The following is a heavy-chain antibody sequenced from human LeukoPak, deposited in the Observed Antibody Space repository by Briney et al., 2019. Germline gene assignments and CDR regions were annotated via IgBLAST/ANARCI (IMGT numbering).Heavy chain of an antibody. Sequence: PRLPCPASGLSVNDAWMIWVLEAPGKELEWVGRFERKADGGTVDYDAPVKGRFTISGDDSKNTLFLQMNSLEIDDTAVYYCTTGGHYYGSWGQGTLVTVSS. CDR1: GLSVNDAW. D-gene: IGHD3-10*01. CDR2: FERKADGGTV. CDR3: TTGGHYYGS. J-gene: IGHJ5*02. V-gene: IGHV3-15*04.